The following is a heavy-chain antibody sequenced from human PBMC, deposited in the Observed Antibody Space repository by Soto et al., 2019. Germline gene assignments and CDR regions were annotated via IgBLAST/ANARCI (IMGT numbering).Heavy chain of an antibody. CDR1: GGSISSGGYS. J-gene: IGHJ3*01. D-gene: IGHD2-15*01. Sequence: QVQLQESGPGLVKPSQTLSLTCTVSGGSISSGGYSWTWIRQHPGKGLEWIGYIYYSGSTYYKPSLKSRVAMSVDTSKHQRSLKLSSVTAADTAVYYCAGAATWYPGAFDFWGQGTTVTVSS. CDR3: AGAATWYPGAFDF. CDR2: IYYSGST. V-gene: IGHV4-31*03.